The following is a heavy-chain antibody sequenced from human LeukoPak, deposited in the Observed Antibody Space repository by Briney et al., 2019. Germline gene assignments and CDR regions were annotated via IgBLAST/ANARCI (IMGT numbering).Heavy chain of an antibody. CDR3: ARDSSGGYSSSWYPTAEFDY. CDR2: ISSSSSTI. CDR1: GFTFSSYS. D-gene: IGHD6-13*01. Sequence: GGFLRLSCAASGFTFSSYSMNWVRQAPGKGLEWVSYISSSSSTIYYADSVKGRFTISRDNAKNSLYLQMNSLRAEDTAVYYCARDSSGGYSSSWYPTAEFDYWGQGTLVTVSS. V-gene: IGHV3-48*04. J-gene: IGHJ4*02.